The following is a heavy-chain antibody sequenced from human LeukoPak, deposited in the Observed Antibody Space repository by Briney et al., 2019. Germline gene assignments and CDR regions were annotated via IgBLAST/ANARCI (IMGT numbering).Heavy chain of an antibody. CDR3: AKAYYYDSSGYYMGPPFDY. Sequence: GGSLRLSCAASGFTFSSYGMHGVRQAPGKGLEWVAFIRYDGSNKYYADSVKGRFTISRDNSKNTLYLQMNSLRAEDTAVYYCAKAYYYDSSGYYMGPPFDYWGQGTLVTVSS. CDR2: IRYDGSNK. D-gene: IGHD3-22*01. V-gene: IGHV3-30*02. J-gene: IGHJ4*02. CDR1: GFTFSSYG.